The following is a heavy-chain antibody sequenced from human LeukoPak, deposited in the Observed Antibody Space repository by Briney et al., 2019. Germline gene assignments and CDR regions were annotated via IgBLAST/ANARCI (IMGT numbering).Heavy chain of an antibody. CDR1: GGSISGYY. V-gene: IGHV4-59*01. Sequence: SETLSLTCTVSGGSISGYYWSWIRQPPGKGLEWIGYIYSSGSTNYNPSLKSRVTISLDTSKNQFSLKLTSVTAADTAIYYCATRLDTTWNFFDYWGQGTLVTVSS. D-gene: IGHD5-18*01. J-gene: IGHJ4*02. CDR2: IYSSGST. CDR3: ATRLDTTWNFFDY.